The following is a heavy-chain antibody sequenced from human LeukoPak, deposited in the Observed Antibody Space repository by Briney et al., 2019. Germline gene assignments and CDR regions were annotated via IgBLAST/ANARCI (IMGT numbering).Heavy chain of an antibody. CDR3: ASGSGSGYYYFVY. CDR1: GFTFDDYG. CDR2: INWNGGST. D-gene: IGHD3-22*01. Sequence: PGGSLRLSCAASGFTFDDYGMSWVRQAPGKGLEWVSGINWNGGSTGYADSVKGRFTISRDNAKNSLYLQMSSLRAEDTALYYCASGSGSGYYYFVYWGQGTLVTVSS. J-gene: IGHJ4*02. V-gene: IGHV3-20*04.